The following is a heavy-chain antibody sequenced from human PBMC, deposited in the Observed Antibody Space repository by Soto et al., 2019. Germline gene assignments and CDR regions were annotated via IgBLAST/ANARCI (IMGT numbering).Heavy chain of an antibody. CDR2: INHSGST. D-gene: IGHD3-10*01. Sequence: SETLSLTCAVYGGSFSGYYWSWIRQPPGKGLEWIGEINHSGSTNYNPSLKSRVTISVDTSKNQFSLKLSSVTAADTAVYYCALPYGSDAFDIWGQGTMVTVSS. CDR1: GGSFSGYY. V-gene: IGHV4-34*01. CDR3: ALPYGSDAFDI. J-gene: IGHJ3*02.